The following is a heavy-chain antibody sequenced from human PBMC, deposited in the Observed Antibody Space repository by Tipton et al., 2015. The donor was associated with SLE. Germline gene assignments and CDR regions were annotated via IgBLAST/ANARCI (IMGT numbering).Heavy chain of an antibody. CDR3: ARGEKEFGVYYFDY. CDR1: GFTFSSYG. V-gene: IGHV3-30*02. D-gene: IGHD3-16*01. Sequence: SLRLSCAASGFTFSSYGMHWVRQAPGKGMEWVAFIRYDETNKYYTDYVKGRFTISRDNSTNTLYLQMNSLRAEDTAVYYCARGEKEFGVYYFDYWGQGTLVTVSS. J-gene: IGHJ4*02. CDR2: IRYDETNK.